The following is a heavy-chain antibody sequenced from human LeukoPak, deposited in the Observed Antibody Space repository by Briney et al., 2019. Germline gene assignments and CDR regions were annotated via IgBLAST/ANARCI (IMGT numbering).Heavy chain of an antibody. CDR1: AFTFTSYA. V-gene: IGHV3-23*01. CDR2: ISGSGGRT. J-gene: IGHJ4*02. Sequence: QRGGSQRLSWAAAAFTFTSYAMTWVRQPAGEWLELVSAISGSGGRTYYATSVKGRFTISRDNSKHTMYLQMTSLRADDMSVNYCAKGAAGITFDYWGQGTLVTVSS. D-gene: IGHD6-13*01. CDR3: AKGAAGITFDY.